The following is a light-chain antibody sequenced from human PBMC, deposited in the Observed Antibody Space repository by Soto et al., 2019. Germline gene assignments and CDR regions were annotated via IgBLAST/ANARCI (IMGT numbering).Light chain of an antibody. CDR1: KLGNKY. CDR2: QDN. CDR3: QAWHSGTVV. J-gene: IGLJ2*01. Sequence: SYELTQPPSVSVSPGQTASISCSGDKLGNKYASWYHQKPGQSPVLVIYQDNKRPSGIPERFSGSNSGNTATLTISGTQAMDEGDYYCQAWHSGTVVFGGGTKLTVL. V-gene: IGLV3-1*01.